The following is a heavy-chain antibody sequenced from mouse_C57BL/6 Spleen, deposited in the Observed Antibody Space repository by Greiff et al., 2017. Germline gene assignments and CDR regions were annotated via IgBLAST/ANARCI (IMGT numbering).Heavy chain of an antibody. V-gene: IGHV3-6*01. CDR3: ACIYYEYDWGYYVAMDY. CDR2: ISYDGST. CDR1: GYSITSGYY. D-gene: IGHD2-4*01. J-gene: IGHJ4*01. Sequence: EVKLQESGPGLVKPSQSLSLTCSVTGYSITSGYYWNWLRQFPGNKLEWMGYISYDGSTNYNPSLKNRISITRDTSKNQFFLKLNSVTTEDTAAYYCACIYYEYDWGYYVAMDYWGQGTSVTVSS.